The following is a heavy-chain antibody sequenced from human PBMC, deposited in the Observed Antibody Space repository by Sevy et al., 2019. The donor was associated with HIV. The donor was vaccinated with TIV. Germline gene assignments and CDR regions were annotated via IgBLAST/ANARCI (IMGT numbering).Heavy chain of an antibody. CDR2: ISSSSSYI. V-gene: IGHV3-21*01. Sequence: GGSLRLSCAASGFTFSSYSMNWVRQAPGKGLEWVSSISSSSSYIYYADSVKGRFTISRDNAKNSLYLQMNSLRAEDTAVYYCARVGPHDYGDYEGYYYYGMDVWGQGTTVTVSS. D-gene: IGHD4-17*01. J-gene: IGHJ6*02. CDR3: ARVGPHDYGDYEGYYYYGMDV. CDR1: GFTFSSYS.